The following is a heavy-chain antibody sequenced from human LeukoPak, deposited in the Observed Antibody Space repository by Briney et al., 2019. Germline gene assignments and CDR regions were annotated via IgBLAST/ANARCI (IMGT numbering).Heavy chain of an antibody. D-gene: IGHD1-26*01. J-gene: IGHJ6*02. V-gene: IGHV3-23*01. CDR3: ARPVSGSYYEALGV. CDR1: GFTFSTYA. CDR2: ISNSGYNT. Sequence: GGSLRLSCAASGFTFSTYAMNWVRQVPGKGLEWVSTISNSGYNTYYADSVKGRFTISRDNSKNTLYLQMNSLRADDTAVYYCARPVSGSYYEALGVWGQGTTVTVSS.